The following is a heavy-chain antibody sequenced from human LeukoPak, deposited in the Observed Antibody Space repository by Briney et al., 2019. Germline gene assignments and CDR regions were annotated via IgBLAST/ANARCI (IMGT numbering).Heavy chain of an antibody. D-gene: IGHD3-10*01. CDR1: GGSINSSSYY. Sequence: SETLSLTCTVSGGSINSSSYYWGWIRQPPGKGLEWIGSIYYSGSTYYNPSLKSRVTISVDTSKNQFSLKLSSVTAADTAVYYCARDQGLTYYYGSGSYIVGYFDYWGQGTPVTVSS. V-gene: IGHV4-39*02. J-gene: IGHJ4*02. CDR2: IYYSGST. CDR3: ARDQGLTYYYGSGSYIVGYFDY.